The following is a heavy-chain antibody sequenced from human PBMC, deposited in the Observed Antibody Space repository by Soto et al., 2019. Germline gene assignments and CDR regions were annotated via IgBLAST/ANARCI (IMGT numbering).Heavy chain of an antibody. V-gene: IGHV1-69*12. J-gene: IGHJ6*02. Sequence: QVQLVQSGAEVKKPGSSVKVSCKASGGTFSSYAISWVRQAPGQGLEWMGGIIPIFGTANYAQKFQGRVTFIADESTSTAYMELSSLRSEDTAVYSCARPGGRGDYYYGMDVWGQGTTVTVSS. CDR1: GGTFSSYA. CDR2: IIPIFGTA. D-gene: IGHD1-26*01. CDR3: ARPGGRGDYYYGMDV.